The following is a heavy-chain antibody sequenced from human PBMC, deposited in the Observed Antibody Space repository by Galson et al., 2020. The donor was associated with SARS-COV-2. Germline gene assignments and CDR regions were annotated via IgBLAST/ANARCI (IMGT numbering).Heavy chain of an antibody. J-gene: IGHJ4*02. CDR2: IYYGGSS. V-gene: IGHV4-31*03. CDR1: GGSISSGTYY. CDR3: AARSYTCYGHFEY. Sequence: SETLSLTCTVSGGSISSGTYYWSWIRQHPGKGLEWIGDIYYGGSSYYNPSLKSRITILVDTSENQFSLKLSSVTAADTAVYYCAARSYTCYGHFEYWGQGTLVTVSS. D-gene: IGHD5-12*01.